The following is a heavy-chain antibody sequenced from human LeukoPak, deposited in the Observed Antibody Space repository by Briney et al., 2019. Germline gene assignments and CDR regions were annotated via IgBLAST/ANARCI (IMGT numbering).Heavy chain of an antibody. Sequence: GGSLRLSCTVSGFTFGDYGMSWFRQAPGKGLEWVGFIRSKAYGGTTEYAASVKGRFTISRDDSKSIAYLQMNSLRTEDTAVYYCTRSRRVYCGGECYSFDYWGQGTLVTVSS. D-gene: IGHD2-21*01. CDR1: GFTFGDYG. V-gene: IGHV3-49*03. CDR3: TRSRRVYCGGECYSFDY. CDR2: IRSKAYGGTT. J-gene: IGHJ4*02.